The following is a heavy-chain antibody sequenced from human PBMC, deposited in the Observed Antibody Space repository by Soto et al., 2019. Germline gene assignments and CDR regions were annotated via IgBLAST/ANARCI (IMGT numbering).Heavy chain of an antibody. CDR3: ARQGSY. CDR2: LDYSGTA. J-gene: IGHJ4*02. CDR1: GCPIRCTSYD. V-gene: IGHV4-39*01. Sequence: SGTLALTWNGSGCPIRCTSYDWGCIRQPAGEGLQWIGTLDYSGTAHYNPSLKSTINISADQSKNQVPLTLTSVTAEDKAVYYCARQGSYWGQGALVTVSS.